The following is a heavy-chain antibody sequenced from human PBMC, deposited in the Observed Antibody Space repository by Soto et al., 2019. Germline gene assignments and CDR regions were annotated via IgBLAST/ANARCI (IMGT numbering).Heavy chain of an antibody. CDR2: ISSSSSYI. D-gene: IGHD3-22*01. V-gene: IGHV3-21*01. J-gene: IGHJ3*02. CDR3: ARDLGYYDSSGRRSAFDI. Sequence: SXGSLRLSCAASGFTFSSYSMNWVRQAPGKGLEWVSSISSSSSYIYYADSVKGRFTISRDNAKNSLYLQMNSLRAEDTAVYYCARDLGYYDSSGRRSAFDIWGQGTMVTVSS. CDR1: GFTFSSYS.